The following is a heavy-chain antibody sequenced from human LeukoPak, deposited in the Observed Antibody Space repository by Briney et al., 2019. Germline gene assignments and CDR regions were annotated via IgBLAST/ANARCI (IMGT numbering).Heavy chain of an antibody. J-gene: IGHJ4*02. CDR1: GYTFTSYD. Sequence: ASVKVSCKASGYTFTSYDINWVRQATGQGLEWMGWINPNSGGTNYAQKFQGRVTMTRDTSISTAYMELSRLRSDDTAVYYCARSSPCTSCYIDYWGQGTLVTVSS. CDR2: INPNSGGT. D-gene: IGHD2-2*02. V-gene: IGHV1-2*02. CDR3: ARSSPCTSCYIDY.